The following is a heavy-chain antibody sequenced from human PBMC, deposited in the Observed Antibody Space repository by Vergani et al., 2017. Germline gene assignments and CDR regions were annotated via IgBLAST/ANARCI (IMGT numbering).Heavy chain of an antibody. CDR2: INPNSGGT. V-gene: IGHV1-2*02. D-gene: IGHD2-2*01. CDR3: ARAPHQYCSSTSCHPLDY. Sequence: QVQLVQSGAEVKKPGASVKVSCKASGYTFTSYGISWVRQAPGQGLEWMGWINPNSGGTNYAQKFQGRVTMTRDTSISTAYMELSRLRSDDTAVYYCARAPHQYCSSTSCHPLDYWGQGTLVTVSS. J-gene: IGHJ4*02. CDR1: GYTFTSYG.